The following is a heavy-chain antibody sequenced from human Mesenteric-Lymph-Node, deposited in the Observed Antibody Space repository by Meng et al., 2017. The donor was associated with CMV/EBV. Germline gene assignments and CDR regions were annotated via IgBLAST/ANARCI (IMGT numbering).Heavy chain of an antibody. D-gene: IGHD3-10*02. CDR2: ITWNSGSI. J-gene: IGHJ6*02. V-gene: IGHV3-9*01. CDR1: GFSFDDYA. Sequence: GGSLRLSCAASGFSFDDYAIHWVRQAPGKGLEWVSSITWNSGSIDYVDSVKGRFTISRDNAKNSLYLQMNSLRAEDTAVYYCARELFGELLYPRYYYYGMDVWGQGTTVTVSS. CDR3: ARELFGELLYPRYYYYGMDV.